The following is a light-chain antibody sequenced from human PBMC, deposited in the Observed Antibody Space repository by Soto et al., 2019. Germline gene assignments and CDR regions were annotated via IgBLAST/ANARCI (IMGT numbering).Light chain of an antibody. Sequence: IHMTQSPSSLSGSVGDKVTITCWASQGISNYLAWYQQKPGKVPELLIYAASTLQPGVSSRFSGNGSETDFTLTINSLQPGDAATYYCQKCDSAPWTFGPGTKVDIK. CDR1: QGISNY. CDR3: QKCDSAPWT. J-gene: IGKJ1*01. CDR2: AAS. V-gene: IGKV1-27*01.